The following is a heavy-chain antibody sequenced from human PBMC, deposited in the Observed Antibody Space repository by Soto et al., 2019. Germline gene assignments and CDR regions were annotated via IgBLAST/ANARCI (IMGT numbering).Heavy chain of an antibody. J-gene: IGHJ2*01. CDR1: GGTFSNYP. V-gene: IGHV1-69*12. D-gene: IGHD5-12*01. Sequence: QVQLVQSGAEVKKPGSSVKVSCKASGGTFSNYPISWVRQAPGQGLAWMGGIIPIFGTVNYAQKLQGRVTISADESTSTAYMELSSLRSEDTAVYYCARGNHRWLQLWYFDLWGRGTLVTVST. CDR2: IIPIFGTV. CDR3: ARGNHRWLQLWYFDL.